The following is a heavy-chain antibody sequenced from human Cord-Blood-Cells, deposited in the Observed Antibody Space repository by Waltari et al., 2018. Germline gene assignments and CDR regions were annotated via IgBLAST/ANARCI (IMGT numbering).Heavy chain of an antibody. Sequence: QVQLVQSGAEVKKPGASVKVSCKASGYTFTGYYMHWVRQAPGQGLEWMGWINPNSGGTNYAQKFQGWVTMTRDTSISTAYMELSRLRSDDTAVYYCARGDGIAAAGRGWFDPWGQGTLVTVSS. D-gene: IGHD6-13*01. V-gene: IGHV1-2*04. CDR1: GYTFTGYY. J-gene: IGHJ5*02. CDR3: ARGDGIAAAGRGWFDP. CDR2: INPNSGGT.